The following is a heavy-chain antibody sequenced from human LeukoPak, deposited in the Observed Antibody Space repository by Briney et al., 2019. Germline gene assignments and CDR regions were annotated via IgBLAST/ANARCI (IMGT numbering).Heavy chain of an antibody. J-gene: IGHJ6*02. CDR1: GFTFDDYA. V-gene: IGHV3-9*01. CDR2: ISWNSGSI. CDR3: AKDMGTTGGYYGMDV. D-gene: IGHD4-17*01. Sequence: PGRSLRLSCAASGFTFDDYAMHWVRQAPGKGLEWVSGISWNSGSIGYADSVKGRFTISRDNAKNSLYLQMNSLRAEDTALYYCAKDMGTTGGYYGMDVWGQGTTVTVSS.